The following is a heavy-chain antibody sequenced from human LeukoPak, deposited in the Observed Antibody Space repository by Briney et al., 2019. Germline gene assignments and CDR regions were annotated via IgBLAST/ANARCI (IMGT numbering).Heavy chain of an antibody. D-gene: IGHD6-19*01. CDR3: ARDGLRAVAGTRGAYYFDY. CDR2: IIPIFGTA. CDR1: GYTFTSYG. Sequence: SVKVSCKASGYTFTSYGISWVRQAPGQGLEWMGGIIPIFGTANYAQKFQGRVTITADESTSTAYMELSSLRSEDTAVYYCARDGLRAVAGTRGAYYFDYWGQGTLVTVSS. J-gene: IGHJ4*02. V-gene: IGHV1-69*13.